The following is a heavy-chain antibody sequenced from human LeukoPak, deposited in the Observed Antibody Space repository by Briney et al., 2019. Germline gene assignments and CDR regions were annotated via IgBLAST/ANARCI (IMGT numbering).Heavy chain of an antibody. Sequence: ASVKVSYTASGYTFIGYYIHWVRQAPGQGLEWMGWISAVNGDINYAQNFQGRVTMTTDTSTSTAYMELRSLTSDDTAVYYCAKAYNYIIDYWGQGTLVTVSS. J-gene: IGHJ4*02. CDR2: ISAVNGDI. D-gene: IGHD1-1*01. V-gene: IGHV1-18*04. CDR3: AKAYNYIIDY. CDR1: GYTFIGYY.